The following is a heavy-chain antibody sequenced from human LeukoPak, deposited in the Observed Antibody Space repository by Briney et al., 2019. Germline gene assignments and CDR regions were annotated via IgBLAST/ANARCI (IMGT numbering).Heavy chain of an antibody. CDR2: ISGYSGDT. CDR1: GYTFTNYG. J-gene: IGHJ4*02. V-gene: IGHV1-18*01. D-gene: IGHD6-6*01. Sequence: ASVKVSCKTSGYTFTNYGISWVRQAPGQGLESMGWISGYSGDTSYAQTLQGRVTMTTDTSTTTAYMELRSLTSDDTAVYYCAIDAYSRSSIFDYWGQGALVTVSS. CDR3: AIDAYSRSSIFDY.